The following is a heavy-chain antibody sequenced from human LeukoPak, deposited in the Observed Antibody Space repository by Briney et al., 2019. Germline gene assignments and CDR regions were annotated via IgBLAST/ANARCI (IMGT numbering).Heavy chain of an antibody. J-gene: IGHJ4*02. Sequence: SETLSLTCAVYGGSFSGYYWSWIRQPPGKGLEWIGEINHSGSTNYNPSLKSRITISVDTSKNQFFLKLSSVTAADTAVYYCVRHRYHGSDFDYWGQGTLVTVSS. CDR1: GGSFSGYY. CDR3: VRHRYHGSDFDY. V-gene: IGHV4-34*01. CDR2: INHSGST. D-gene: IGHD1-14*01.